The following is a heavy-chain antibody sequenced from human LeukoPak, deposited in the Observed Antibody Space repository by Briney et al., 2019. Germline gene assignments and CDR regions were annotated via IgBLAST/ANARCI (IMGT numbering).Heavy chain of an antibody. CDR1: GYTFTSYD. D-gene: IGHD7-27*01. V-gene: IGHV1-46*01. Sequence: ASVKVSCKASGYTFTSYDIHWVRQAPGQGLEWMGIINPSGDSTSYAQKFQGRVTMTRDMSTSTVYMELSSLRSEDTAVYYCAREEGDLGISDYWGQGTLVTVSS. CDR2: INPSGDST. CDR3: AREEGDLGISDY. J-gene: IGHJ4*02.